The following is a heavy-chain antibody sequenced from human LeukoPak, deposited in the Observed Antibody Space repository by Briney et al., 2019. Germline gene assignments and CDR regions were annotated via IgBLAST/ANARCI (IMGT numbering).Heavy chain of an antibody. J-gene: IGHJ5*02. D-gene: IGHD4-17*01. CDR2: IYRGRT. Sequence: SETLSLTRALSRDSINFESYYWNWIRQAPGKGPEWLGNIYRGRTRLNPSHTSRVATSLDMSKGQVSLSLTSVTAADTAIYYCAGEGEYGESYSWGQGVLV. CDR3: AGEGEYGESYS. V-gene: IGHV4-30-2*01. CDR1: RDSINFESYY.